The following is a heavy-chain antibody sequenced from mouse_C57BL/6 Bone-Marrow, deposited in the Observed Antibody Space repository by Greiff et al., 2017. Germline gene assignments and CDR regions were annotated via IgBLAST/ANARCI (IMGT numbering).Heavy chain of an antibody. D-gene: IGHD2-4*01. CDR2: IDPSDSYT. V-gene: IGHV1-69*01. J-gene: IGHJ4*01. CDR1: GYTFTSYW. Sequence: QVQLQQPGAELVMPGASVKLSCKASGYTFTSYWMHWVKQRPGQGLEWIGEIDPSDSYTNYNQKFKGKSTLTVDKSSSTAYMQLSSLTSKDAAVYYCARRGYDYDGDYYAMDYWGQGTSVTVSS. CDR3: ARRGYDYDGDYYAMDY.